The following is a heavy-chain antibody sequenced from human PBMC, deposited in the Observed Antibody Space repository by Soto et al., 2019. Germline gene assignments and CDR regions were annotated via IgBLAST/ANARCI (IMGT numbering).Heavy chain of an antibody. CDR3: ARGSPYSGYAW. D-gene: IGHD5-12*01. Sequence: QVQLQQWGAGLLKPSDTLSLTCAVYGGSFSGYYWSWIRQPPGKGLEWIGEINHSGSTNYNPSLKSRVTISVDTSKNQFSLKLSSVTAADTAVYYCARGSPYSGYAWWGQGTLVTVSS. J-gene: IGHJ4*02. CDR1: GGSFSGYY. V-gene: IGHV4-34*01. CDR2: INHSGST.